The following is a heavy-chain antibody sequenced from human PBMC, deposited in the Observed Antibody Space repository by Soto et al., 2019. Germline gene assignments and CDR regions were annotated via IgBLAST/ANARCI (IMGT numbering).Heavy chain of an antibody. CDR1: GGSISSGGYY. CDR2: IYYSGST. CDR3: ARAGSVRDGYPFDY. J-gene: IGHJ4*02. D-gene: IGHD3-10*01. Sequence: QVQLQESGPGLVKPSQTLSLTCTVSGGSISSGGYYWSWIRQHPGKGLEWIGYIYYSGSTYYNPYIKRRVTIAVDTSKNQSSLKRSSVTAADTAVYYCARAGSVRDGYPFDYWGQGTLVTVSS. V-gene: IGHV4-31*03.